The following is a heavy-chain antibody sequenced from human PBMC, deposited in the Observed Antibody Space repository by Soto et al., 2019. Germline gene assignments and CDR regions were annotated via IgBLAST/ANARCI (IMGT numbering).Heavy chain of an antibody. CDR1: GGTFSSYA. J-gene: IGHJ6*02. D-gene: IGHD1-26*01. V-gene: IGHV1-69*13. Sequence: SVKVSCKASGGTFSSYAISGVRQAPGQGLEWMGGIIPIFGTANYAQKFQGRVTITADESTSTAYMELSSLRSEDTAVYYCARGVGYSGSYYGSYYYGMDVWGQGTTVTVSS. CDR2: IIPIFGTA. CDR3: ARGVGYSGSYYGSYYYGMDV.